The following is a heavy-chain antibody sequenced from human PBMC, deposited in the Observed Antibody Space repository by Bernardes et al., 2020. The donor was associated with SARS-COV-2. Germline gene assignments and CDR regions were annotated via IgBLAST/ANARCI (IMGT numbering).Heavy chain of an antibody. CDR2: INHNGST. CDR1: GGSFNNYY. V-gene: IGHV4-34*01. D-gene: IGHD3-3*01. Sequence: SETLSLTCAVHGGSFNNYYCSWIRQSPGKGLEWMGEINHNGSTNYNPSLKSRVTISVDTSKNQFSLKLSSVTAADTAVYYCAREGPGLSITIFGVVTNNYYFDYWGQGTLVTVSS. J-gene: IGHJ4*02. CDR3: AREGPGLSITIFGVVTNNYYFDY.